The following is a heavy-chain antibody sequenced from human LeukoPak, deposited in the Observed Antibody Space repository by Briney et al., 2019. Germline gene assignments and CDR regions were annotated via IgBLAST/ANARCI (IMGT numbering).Heavy chain of an antibody. CDR2: ISSNGGST. V-gene: IGHV3-64*01. J-gene: IGHJ3*02. CDR3: ARVYGGNPRDAFDI. D-gene: IGHD4-23*01. CDR1: GFTFSTYA. Sequence: GGSLRLSCAASGFTFSTYAMHWVRQARGKGLEYVSAISSNGGSTYYANSVKGRFTISRDNSRNTLYLQMGSLRAEDMAVYYCARVYGGNPRDAFDIWGQGTMVTVSS.